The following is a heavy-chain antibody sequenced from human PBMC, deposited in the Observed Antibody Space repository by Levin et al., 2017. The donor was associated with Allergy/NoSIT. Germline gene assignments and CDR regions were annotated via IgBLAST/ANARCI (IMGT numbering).Heavy chain of an antibody. CDR3: ASVSQRTNYWLGVFDY. V-gene: IGHV3-53*01. Sequence: GESLKISCAASGFTVSTNYMSWVRQAPGKGLEWVSIIYGDGSTYYADSVKGRFTISRDNSKNTLYLQMNSLRAEDTAVYFCASVSQRTNYWLGVFDYWGQGTLVTVSS. CDR2: IYGDGST. D-gene: IGHD2-8*02. J-gene: IGHJ4*02. CDR1: GFTVSTNY.